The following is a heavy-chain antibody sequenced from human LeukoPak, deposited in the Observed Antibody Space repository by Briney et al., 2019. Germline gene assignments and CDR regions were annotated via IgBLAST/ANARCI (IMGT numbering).Heavy chain of an antibody. Sequence: ASVKVSCKPSGYTFIDHYLHWVRQAPGQGLESLGWIDPDTGDTNYPQKFQGRVTMSRDTSISTAYMELNRLRSDDTAVYYVARAGHNSNSGGYYFLGLGTLVTVSS. V-gene: IGHV1-2*02. CDR3: ARAGHNSNSGGYYF. CDR2: IDPDTGDT. CDR1: GYTFIDHY. D-gene: IGHD3-22*01. J-gene: IGHJ4*02.